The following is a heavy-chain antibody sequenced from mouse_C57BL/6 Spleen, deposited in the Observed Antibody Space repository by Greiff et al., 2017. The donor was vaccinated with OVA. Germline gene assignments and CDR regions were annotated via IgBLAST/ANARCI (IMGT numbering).Heavy chain of an antibody. Sequence: QVQLQQPGAELVKPGASVKLSCKASGYTFTSYWMQWVKQRPGQGLEWIGELDPSDSYTNYNQKFKGKATLTVDTSSSTAYMQLSSLTAAYSAVYYCSRRRGNYYAMDYWGQGTSVTVSS. V-gene: IGHV1-50*01. CDR3: SRRRGNYYAMDY. CDR2: LDPSDSYT. CDR1: GYTFTSYW. J-gene: IGHJ4*01.